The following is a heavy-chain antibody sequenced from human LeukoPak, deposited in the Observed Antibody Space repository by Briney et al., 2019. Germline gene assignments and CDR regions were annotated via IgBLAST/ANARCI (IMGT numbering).Heavy chain of an antibody. CDR2: MRFDGSYK. CDR3: ARFPGTYYLDV. D-gene: IGHD3-3*01. V-gene: IGHV3-30*02. Sequence: GVTLRLSCAASGFTFSSYGMHWVRQAPGKGLEWVAFMRFDGSYKYFADSVKGPFTISRDNAKNSLYLQMNSLRAEDTAVYYCARFPGTYYLDVWGKGTTVTVSS. CDR1: GFTFSSYG. J-gene: IGHJ6*03.